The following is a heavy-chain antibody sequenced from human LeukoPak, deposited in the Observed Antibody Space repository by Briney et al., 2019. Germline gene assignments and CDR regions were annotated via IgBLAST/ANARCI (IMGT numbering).Heavy chain of an antibody. CDR1: GFTFSSYG. V-gene: IGHV3-33*01. CDR2: IWYDGSNK. Sequence: GGSLRLSCAASGFTFSSYGMHWVRQAPGKGLDWVAVIWYDGSNKYYADSVKGRFTISRDNSKNTLYLQMNSLRAEDTAVYYCAREDTGYFDYWGQGTLVTVSS. J-gene: IGHJ4*02. CDR3: AREDTGYFDY. D-gene: IGHD5-18*01.